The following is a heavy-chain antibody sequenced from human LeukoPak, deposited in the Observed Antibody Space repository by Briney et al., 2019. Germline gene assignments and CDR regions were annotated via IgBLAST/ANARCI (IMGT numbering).Heavy chain of an antibody. Sequence: SETLSLTCTVSGGSISPYYWSWIRQPPGKGLEWVGYIFHSESTYYSPSLKSRVTISVDTSQTQFSLKLSSVTAADTAMYYCARGYSDYPYFFDSWGQGALVTVSS. CDR2: IFHSEST. D-gene: IGHD5-12*01. CDR3: ARGYSDYPYFFDS. J-gene: IGHJ4*02. CDR1: GGSISPYY. V-gene: IGHV4-59*12.